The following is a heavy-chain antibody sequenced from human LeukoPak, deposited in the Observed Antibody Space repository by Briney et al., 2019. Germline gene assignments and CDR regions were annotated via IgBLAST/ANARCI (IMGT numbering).Heavy chain of an antibody. V-gene: IGHV4-59*12. CDR3: ARMAYDILTGYYYYYYGMDV. J-gene: IGHJ6*02. CDR2: IYYSGST. CDR1: GGSISSYY. D-gene: IGHD3-9*01. Sequence: PSETLSLTCTVSGGSISSYYWSWIRQPPGKGLEWIGYIYYSGSTNYNPSLKSRVTISVDKSKNQFSLKLSSVTAADTAVYYCARMAYDILTGYYYYYYGMDVWGQGTTVTVSS.